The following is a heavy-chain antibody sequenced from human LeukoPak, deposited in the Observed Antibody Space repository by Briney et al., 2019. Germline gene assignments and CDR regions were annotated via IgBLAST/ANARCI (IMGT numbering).Heavy chain of an antibody. CDR2: IWFDGSNK. D-gene: IGHD4-23*01. V-gene: IGHV3-33*06. J-gene: IGHJ4*02. CDR1: GFTFTSYG. CDR3: AKKDHGGYIDH. Sequence: GGSLRLSCAASGFTFTSYGMHWVRQAPGKGLEWVAVIWFDGSNKYYADSVKGRFTISRDDSKNTLYLQMNSLRAEDTAVYYCAKKDHGGYIDHWGQGTLVTVSS.